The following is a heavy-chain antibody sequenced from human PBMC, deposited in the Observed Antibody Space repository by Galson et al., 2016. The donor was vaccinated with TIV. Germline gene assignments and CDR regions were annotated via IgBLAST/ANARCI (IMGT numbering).Heavy chain of an antibody. Sequence: LSLTCTVSVDSISSSRHFWGWIRQPPGKGLEWIGTIYYSRYTYYTLSLTRRVTVFVDTSRNQLSLKVSSVTASDTGVYYCASQEQEMEAPLWDWGQGTLVTVSS. CDR2: IYYSRYT. D-gene: IGHD3-16*01. CDR3: ASQEQEMEAPLWD. J-gene: IGHJ4*02. V-gene: IGHV4-39*01. CDR1: VDSISSSRHF.